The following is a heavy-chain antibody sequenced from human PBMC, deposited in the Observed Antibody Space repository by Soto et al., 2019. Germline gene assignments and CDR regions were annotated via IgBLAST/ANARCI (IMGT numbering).Heavy chain of an antibody. Sequence: GGSLRLSCAASGFTFSDYYMSWIRQAPGKGLEWVSYISSSSSYTNYADSVKGRFTISRDNAKNSLYLQMNNLRAEDTAVYYCARGATTHDAFDIWGQGTMVTVSS. V-gene: IGHV3-11*06. D-gene: IGHD2-15*01. CDR3: ARGATTHDAFDI. CDR1: GFTFSDYY. CDR2: ISSSSSYT. J-gene: IGHJ3*02.